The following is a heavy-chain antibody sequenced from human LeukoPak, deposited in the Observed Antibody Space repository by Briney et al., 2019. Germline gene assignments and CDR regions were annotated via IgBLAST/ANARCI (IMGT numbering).Heavy chain of an antibody. Sequence: SETLSLTCAVSGYSISSGYYWGWIRQPPGKGLEWIVSIFYSGSAYYNPSLKSRVTISLDTSKNQFSLKLRSVTAADTAVYYCARDPTTVVTLPYYFDDWGQGTLVTVSS. CDR2: IFYSGSA. CDR3: ARDPTTVVTLPYYFDD. CDR1: GYSISSGYY. D-gene: IGHD4-23*01. V-gene: IGHV4-38-2*02. J-gene: IGHJ4*02.